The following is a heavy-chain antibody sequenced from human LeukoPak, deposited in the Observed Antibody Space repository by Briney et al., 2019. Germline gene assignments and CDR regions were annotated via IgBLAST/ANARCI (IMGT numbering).Heavy chain of an antibody. J-gene: IGHJ4*02. CDR1: GYILSSYY. CDR3: ARTYCGGDCNNRYFDY. V-gene: IGHV1-46*01. D-gene: IGHD2-21*02. Sequence: ASVKVSCKASGYILSSYYMHWGRQAPGQGLEWMGIINPSGGRTDYAQKFQGRVTMTRDTSTGTVYMELNSLRSEDTALYYCARTYCGGDCNNRYFDYWGQGTLVTVSS. CDR2: INPSGGRT.